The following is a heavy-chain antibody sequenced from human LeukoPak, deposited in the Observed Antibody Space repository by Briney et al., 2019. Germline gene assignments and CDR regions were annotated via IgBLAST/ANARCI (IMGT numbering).Heavy chain of an antibody. D-gene: IGHD2-2*01. V-gene: IGHV4-34*01. CDR2: INHSGST. Sequence: PSETLSLTCAVYGVSFSGYYWSWIRQPPGKGLEWIGEINHSGSTNYNPSLKSRVTISVDTSKNQFSLKLSSVTAADTAVYYCARVLKDIVVVPAAMHIFDYWGQGTLVTVSS. J-gene: IGHJ4*02. CDR1: GVSFSGYY. CDR3: ARVLKDIVVVPAAMHIFDY.